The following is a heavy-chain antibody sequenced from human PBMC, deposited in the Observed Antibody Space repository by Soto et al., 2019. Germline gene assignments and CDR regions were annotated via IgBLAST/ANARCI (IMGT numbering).Heavy chain of an antibody. CDR3: ARDRRATGGYYGMDV. D-gene: IGHD2-8*02. Sequence: QAPLVQSGAEVKKPGSSVKVSCKAAGSIFSSYSISWVRQAPGQGLEWMGGIIPMLGTTNYAQKLQDRVTLTADETTGTAHMELSSLTSEDTAVYYCARDRRATGGYYGMDVWGQGTTVTVSS. CDR1: GSIFSSYS. V-gene: IGHV1-69*12. CDR2: IIPMLGTT. J-gene: IGHJ6*02.